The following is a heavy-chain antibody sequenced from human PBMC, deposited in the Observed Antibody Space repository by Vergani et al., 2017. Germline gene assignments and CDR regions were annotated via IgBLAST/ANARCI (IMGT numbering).Heavy chain of an antibody. CDR2: INWNSDSI. J-gene: IGHJ2*01. V-gene: IGHV3-9*01. CDR1: GFTFDDYA. Sequence: EVQLVESGGGLVQPGRSLKLSCAASGFTFDDYAMKWVRQAPGKGLEWVSGINWNSDSIAYAASVKGRFTISRDNAKNSLYLQMNSLRAEDTALYYCVKDIAASGNYWYFDLWGRGTLVTVSS. CDR3: VKDIAASGNYWYFDL. D-gene: IGHD6-13*01.